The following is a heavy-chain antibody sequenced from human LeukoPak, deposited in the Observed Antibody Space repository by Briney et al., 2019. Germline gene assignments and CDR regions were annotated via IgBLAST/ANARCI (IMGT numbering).Heavy chain of an antibody. CDR1: GYIFTNYY. J-gene: IGHJ4*02. CDR3: ARDHGSAYYRAPRH. D-gene: IGHD3-10*01. Sequence: ASVKVSFKASGYIFTNYYMHWVRQAPGQGLEWMGPINPSGGSTTYAQKLQGRVTMTRDTSTSTVYMELSSLRSEDTAVYYCARDHGSAYYRAPRHWGQGTLVTVSS. CDR2: INPSGGST. V-gene: IGHV1-46*04.